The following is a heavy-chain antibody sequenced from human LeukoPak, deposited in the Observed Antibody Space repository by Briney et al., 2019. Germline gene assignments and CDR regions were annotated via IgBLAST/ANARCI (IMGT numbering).Heavy chain of an antibody. V-gene: IGHV5-51*01. CDR2: IYPGDSDT. CDR3: ARQDGSGTYYFDY. CDR1: GYSFTFYW. Sequence: GESLKISFKGSGYSFTFYWIGWVRLMPGKGLEWMGIIYPGDSDTRYSPSFQGQVTISADKSISTAYPQWSSLKASDTAMYYCARQDGSGTYYFDYWGQGTLVTVSS. D-gene: IGHD3-10*01. J-gene: IGHJ4*02.